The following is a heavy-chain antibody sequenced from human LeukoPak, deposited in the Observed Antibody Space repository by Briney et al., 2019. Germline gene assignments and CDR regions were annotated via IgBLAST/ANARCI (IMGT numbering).Heavy chain of an antibody. CDR1: GFTFTSYS. Sequence: GGSLRLSCAASGFTFTSYSMNWVRQAPGKGLEWVSSITTSSRYIYYADSVKGRFTISRDNAKNSLYLQMNSLRAEDTALYYCAKSGLWFGDPLDYWGQGTLVTVSS. J-gene: IGHJ4*02. CDR2: ITTSSRYI. D-gene: IGHD3-10*01. CDR3: AKSGLWFGDPLDY. V-gene: IGHV3-21*04.